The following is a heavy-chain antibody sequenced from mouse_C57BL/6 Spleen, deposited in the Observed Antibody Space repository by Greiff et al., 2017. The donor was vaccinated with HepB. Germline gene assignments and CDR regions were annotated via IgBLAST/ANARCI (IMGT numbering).Heavy chain of an antibody. CDR2: INPGSGGT. J-gene: IGHJ1*03. Sequence: QVQLQQSGAELVRPGTSVKVSCKASGYAFTNYLIEWVKQRPGQGLEWIGVINPGSGGTNYNEKFKGKATLTADKSSSTAYMQLSSLTSEDSAVYFCARSPLGTVVATDWYFDVWGTGTTVTVSS. CDR1: GYAFTNYL. V-gene: IGHV1-54*01. D-gene: IGHD1-1*01. CDR3: ARSPLGTVVATDWYFDV.